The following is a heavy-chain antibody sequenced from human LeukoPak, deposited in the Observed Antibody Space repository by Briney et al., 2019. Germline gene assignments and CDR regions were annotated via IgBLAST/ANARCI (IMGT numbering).Heavy chain of an antibody. V-gene: IGHV1-18*04. CDR1: GYRFTSYD. J-gene: IGHJ3*02. Sequence: ASVKVSCKASGYRFTSYDMHWVRQAPGQGLEWMGWISAYNGNTNYAQKLQGRVTMTTDTSTSTAYMELRSLRSDDTAVYYCARDHIAVAGNAAFDIWGQGTMVTVSS. D-gene: IGHD6-19*01. CDR2: ISAYNGNT. CDR3: ARDHIAVAGNAAFDI.